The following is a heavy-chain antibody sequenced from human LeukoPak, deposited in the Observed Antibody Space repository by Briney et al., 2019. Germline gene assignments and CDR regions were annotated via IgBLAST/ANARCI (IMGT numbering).Heavy chain of an antibody. CDR1: GYSFTTYW. D-gene: IGHD3-22*01. V-gene: IGHV5-10-1*01. CDR3: ARHYYNDNTLLDF. Sequence: GESLKISCKGSGYSFTTYWISWVCQMPGEGPEWMGRIHPSDSDTNCSPSFQGHVTFSTDKSISTAYLQWTSLKASDTAIYFCARHYYNDNTLLDFWGQGTLVTVSS. CDR2: IHPSDSDT. J-gene: IGHJ4*02.